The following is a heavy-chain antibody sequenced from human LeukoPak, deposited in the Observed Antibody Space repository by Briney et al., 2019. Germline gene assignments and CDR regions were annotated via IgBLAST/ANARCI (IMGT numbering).Heavy chain of an antibody. Sequence: PGGSLRLSCAASGFTFSSYSMNWVRQAPGKGLEWVSSISSSSSYIYYADSVKGRFTISRDNAKNTLYLQMNSLRAEDTAVYYCARGGAAMAYYWGQGTLVTVSS. J-gene: IGHJ4*02. V-gene: IGHV3-21*01. D-gene: IGHD5-18*01. CDR1: GFTFSSYS. CDR2: ISSSSSYI. CDR3: ARGGAAMAYY.